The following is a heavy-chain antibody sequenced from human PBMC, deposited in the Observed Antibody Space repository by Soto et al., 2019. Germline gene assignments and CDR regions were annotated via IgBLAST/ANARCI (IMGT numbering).Heavy chain of an antibody. D-gene: IGHD2-21*01. Sequence: GGSLRLSCAASGFTFSSYAMSWVRQAPGKGLEWVSAISGSGGSTYYADSVKGRFTISRDNSKNTLYLQMNSLRAEDTAVYYCAKSIGDATRCDCDYWGQGTLVTVSS. J-gene: IGHJ4*02. CDR1: GFTFSSYA. CDR3: AKSIGDATRCDCDY. CDR2: ISGSGGST. V-gene: IGHV3-23*01.